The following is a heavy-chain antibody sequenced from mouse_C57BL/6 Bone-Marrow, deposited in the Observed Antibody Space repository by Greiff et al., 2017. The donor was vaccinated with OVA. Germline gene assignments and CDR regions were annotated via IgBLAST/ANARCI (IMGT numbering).Heavy chain of an antibody. CDR1: GYSFTDYN. D-gene: IGHD1-1*01. J-gene: IGHJ4*01. Sequence: EVKLMESGPELVKPGASVKISCKASGYSFTDYNMNWVKQSHGKSLEWIGVINPNYGTTSYNQKFKGKATLTVDQSSSTAYMQLNSLTSEDSAVYYCARRGYYGSYAMDYWGQGTSVTVSS. CDR3: ARRGYYGSYAMDY. V-gene: IGHV1-39*01. CDR2: INPNYGTT.